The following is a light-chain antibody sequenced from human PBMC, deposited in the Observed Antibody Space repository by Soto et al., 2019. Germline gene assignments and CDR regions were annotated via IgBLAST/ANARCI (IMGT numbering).Light chain of an antibody. J-gene: IGKJ2*01. V-gene: IGKV3-11*01. CDR1: QNISSY. CDR3: HQRSNWPQA. CDR2: DAS. Sequence: EIVLTQSPATLSLSPGERATLSCRASQNISSYLAWYQQKPGQAPRLLVYDASNRATGIPARFSGSGSGTDFTLTISSLEPEDFAVYYCHQRSNWPQAFGQGTKLEIK.